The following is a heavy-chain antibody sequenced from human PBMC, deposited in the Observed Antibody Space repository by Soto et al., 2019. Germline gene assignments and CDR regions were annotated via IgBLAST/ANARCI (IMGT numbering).Heavy chain of an antibody. D-gene: IGHD6-13*01. CDR2: IDYEGTTT. CDR3: TRGPRPSSAGTGAY. Sequence: GGSLRLSCATSGFAFDSYLMHWVRQFPGEGPVWVARIDYEGTTTTYADSVKGRFTISRDNAKNTLYLQMNSLRVDDTALYYCTRGPRPSSAGTGAYWGQGTMVTVSS. CDR1: GFAFDSYL. V-gene: IGHV3-74*01. J-gene: IGHJ4*02.